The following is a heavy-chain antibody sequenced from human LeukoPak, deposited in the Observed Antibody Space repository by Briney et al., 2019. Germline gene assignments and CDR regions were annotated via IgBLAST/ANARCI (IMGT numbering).Heavy chain of an antibody. V-gene: IGHV4-34*01. Sequence: SETLSLTCAVYGGSFTDYFLSWIRQPPGKGLEWLGEINHSGSTNYNPSLKSRVAISMDSSKNQFSLKLSSVTAADTAVYYCARAPSASYYYYMDVWGKGTTVTVSS. CDR2: INHSGST. J-gene: IGHJ6*03. CDR3: ARAPSASYYYYMDV. CDR1: GGSFTDYF.